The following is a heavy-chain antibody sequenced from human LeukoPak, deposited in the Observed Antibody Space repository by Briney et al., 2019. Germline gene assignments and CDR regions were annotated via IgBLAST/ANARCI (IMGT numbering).Heavy chain of an antibody. CDR3: TKGMATIRRHIDS. D-gene: IGHD5-24*01. CDR2: ISGSAGST. Sequence: GGSLRLSCAASGFSFSDCAMSWVRQAPGKGLEWVSSISGSAGSTYYADSMKGRFTLSRDNHKNTLHLEMNSLRAEDTAIYYCTKGMATIRRHIDSWGQGTLVTVSS. CDR1: GFSFSDCA. J-gene: IGHJ4*02. V-gene: IGHV3-23*01.